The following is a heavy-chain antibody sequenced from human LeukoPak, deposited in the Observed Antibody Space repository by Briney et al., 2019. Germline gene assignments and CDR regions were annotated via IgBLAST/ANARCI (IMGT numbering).Heavy chain of an antibody. CDR1: GVTFSSYG. CDR3: AKELFNSYDSSGYPKGFDY. V-gene: IGHV3-33*06. D-gene: IGHD3-22*01. J-gene: IGHJ4*02. CDR2: VWYDGSNK. Sequence: PARSLTLTCTVSGVTFSSYGLHWVRQAQGTGMEWVWVVWYDGSNKYYADPVKGRFTISRANSTNTLYLQMNSLRAEDTAVYYCAKELFNSYDSSGYPKGFDYWGQGKLVTVSP.